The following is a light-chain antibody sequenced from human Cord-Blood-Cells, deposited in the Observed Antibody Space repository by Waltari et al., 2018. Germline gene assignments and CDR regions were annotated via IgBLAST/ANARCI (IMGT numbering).Light chain of an antibody. V-gene: IGLV2-8*01. J-gene: IGLJ2*01. CDR2: EVS. CDR3: SSYAGSNKIVV. Sequence: QSALTPPPSASGSPGQSVTISCPGTSTDVGGYNYFYWYQHHPGKAPKLMIDEVSKRPSGVPDRFSGSKSGNTASLTVAGLQAEDEADYYCSSYAGSNKIVVFGGGTKLTVL. CDR1: STDVGGYNY.